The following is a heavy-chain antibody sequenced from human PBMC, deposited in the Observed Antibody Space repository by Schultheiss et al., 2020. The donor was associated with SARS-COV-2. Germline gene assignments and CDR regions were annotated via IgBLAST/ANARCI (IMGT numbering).Heavy chain of an antibody. Sequence: SETLSLTCTVSVGSISSGGYYWMWIRQHPGKGLEYIGYIHYSGSTSYNPSLKSRVSISRDTSTNQFSLRLTSVTAADTAVYFCARLMIQWVDYWGQGTLVTVSS. V-gene: IGHV4-31*03. CDR1: VGSISSGGYY. CDR2: IHYSGST. J-gene: IGHJ4*02. CDR3: ARLMIQWVDY. D-gene: IGHD5-12*01.